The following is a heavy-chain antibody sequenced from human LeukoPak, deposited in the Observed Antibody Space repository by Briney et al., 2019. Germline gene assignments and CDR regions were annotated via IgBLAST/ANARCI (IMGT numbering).Heavy chain of an antibody. CDR1: GGSFSGYY. CDR3: ARDSGYDRNWFDP. Sequence: SETLSLTCAVYGGSFSGYYWSWIRQPPGKGLEWIGEINHSGSTNYNPSLKSRVTISVDTSKNQFSLKLSSVTAADTAVYYCARDSGYDRNWFDPWGQGTLVTVSS. V-gene: IGHV4-34*01. J-gene: IGHJ5*02. CDR2: INHSGST. D-gene: IGHD5-12*01.